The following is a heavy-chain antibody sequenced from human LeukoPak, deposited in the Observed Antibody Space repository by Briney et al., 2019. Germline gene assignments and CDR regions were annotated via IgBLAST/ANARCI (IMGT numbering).Heavy chain of an antibody. CDR1: GGSFSSYY. V-gene: IGHV4-39*01. J-gene: IGHJ4*02. CDR3: ARHGSTQWLMQDYYFDY. CDR2: IYYSGST. Sequence: SETLSLTCAVYGGSFSSYYWGWIRQPPGKGLEWIGSIYYSGSTYYNPSLKSRVTISVDTSKNQFSLKLSSVTAADTAVYYCARHGSTQWLMQDYYFDYWGQGTLVTVSS. D-gene: IGHD6-19*01.